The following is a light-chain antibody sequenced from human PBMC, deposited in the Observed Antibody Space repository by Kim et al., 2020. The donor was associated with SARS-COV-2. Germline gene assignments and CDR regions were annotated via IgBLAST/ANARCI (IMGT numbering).Light chain of an antibody. CDR1: QSVSSN. CDR2: GAS. Sequence: EIVMTQSPATLSMSPGERATLSCRASQSVSSNLAWYQQRPGQAPRLLIYGASTRATGIPARFSGSGSGTDFTLTISSLQSEDFGVYYCQHYNRWPPWTFGQGTKVDIK. J-gene: IGKJ1*01. V-gene: IGKV3-15*01. CDR3: QHYNRWPPWT.